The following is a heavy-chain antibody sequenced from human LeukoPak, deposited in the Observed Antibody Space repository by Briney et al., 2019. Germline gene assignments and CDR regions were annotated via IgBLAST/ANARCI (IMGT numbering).Heavy chain of an antibody. CDR3: ARDRSGSGFFDY. CDR2: ISYSGST. Sequence: PETLSLTCTVSGGSISTYYWNWIRQPPGKGLEWIGYISYSGSTKYNPSLKSRVTKSVDTSKNQFSLRLSSVTAADSAVYYCARDRSGSGFFDYWGQGTLVTVSS. D-gene: IGHD1-26*01. J-gene: IGHJ4*02. V-gene: IGHV4-59*01. CDR1: GGSISTYY.